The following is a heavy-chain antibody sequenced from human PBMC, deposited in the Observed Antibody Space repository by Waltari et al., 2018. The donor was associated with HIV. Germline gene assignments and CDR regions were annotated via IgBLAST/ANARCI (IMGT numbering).Heavy chain of an antibody. CDR1: GFTFSRYG. V-gene: IGHV3-30*18. Sequence: QVQLVESGGGVVQPGRSLRLSCAASGFTFSRYGMHWVRQAPGKGLGWVAVIWNDETNKYYADSGTGRFTISRDNSMNTLYLQMNSLRAEDTAMYYCAKEDSSSSDPHYFDYWGQGTLVTVSS. D-gene: IGHD6-6*01. CDR2: IWNDETNK. J-gene: IGHJ4*02. CDR3: AKEDSSSSDPHYFDY.